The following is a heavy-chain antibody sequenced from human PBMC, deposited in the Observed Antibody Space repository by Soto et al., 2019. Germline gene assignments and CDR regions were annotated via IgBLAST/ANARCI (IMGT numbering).Heavy chain of an antibody. V-gene: IGHV1-18*01. CDR3: ASGILTGYSLYGIDV. CDR2: ISAYNGNT. J-gene: IGHJ6*02. CDR1: GYTFTSYG. Sequence: QVQLVQSGAEVKKPGASVQVSCTASGYTFTSYGISWVRQAPGQGLEWMGWISAYNGNTNYAQKLQGRVTMTTDTSTSTAYMELRSLRSDDTAVYYCASGILTGYSLYGIDVWGQGTTGTGSS. D-gene: IGHD3-9*01.